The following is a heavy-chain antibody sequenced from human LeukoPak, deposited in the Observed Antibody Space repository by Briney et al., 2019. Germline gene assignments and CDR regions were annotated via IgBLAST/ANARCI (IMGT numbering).Heavy chain of an antibody. Sequence: GALRLSCAASGFTFRNYAMSWVRQAPGKGLEWVSAISGRGDTIFYADSLKGRFTDSRDNSLNTLYLQMNRLSAEDTAVYYCAKATMATTYFDSWGQGTLVTVSS. V-gene: IGHV3-23*01. J-gene: IGHJ4*02. D-gene: IGHD5-24*01. CDR3: AKATMATTYFDS. CDR1: GFTFRNYA. CDR2: ISGRGDTI.